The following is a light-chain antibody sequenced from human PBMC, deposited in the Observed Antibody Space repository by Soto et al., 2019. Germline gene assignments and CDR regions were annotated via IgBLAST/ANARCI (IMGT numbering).Light chain of an antibody. Sequence: QSALTQPPSASGAPGQSVTISCTGTSSDVAGYNYVSWYQHRPGNARNLMIYEVTKPPSGVPDRFAGSKSGSAASLTVSGHQAEDEDYYYCSSYGGSNTLVFGGGTKLTVL. V-gene: IGLV2-8*01. J-gene: IGLJ2*01. CDR1: SSDVAGYNY. CDR2: EVT. CDR3: SSYGGSNTLV.